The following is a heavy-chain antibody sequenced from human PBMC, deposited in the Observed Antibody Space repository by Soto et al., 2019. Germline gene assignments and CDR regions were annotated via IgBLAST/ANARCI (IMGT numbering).Heavy chain of an antibody. CDR2: IIPIFGTA. Sequence: QVQLVQSGAEVKKPGSSVKVSCKASGGTFSSYAISWVRQAPGQGLEWMGGIIPIFGTANYAPKFQGRVTITEDKSTSTAYLELSSLRSEDTAVYYCARDMNDFWSGFVGAFDIWGQGTMVTVSS. J-gene: IGHJ3*02. CDR3: ARDMNDFWSGFVGAFDI. D-gene: IGHD3-3*01. CDR1: GGTFSSYA. V-gene: IGHV1-69*06.